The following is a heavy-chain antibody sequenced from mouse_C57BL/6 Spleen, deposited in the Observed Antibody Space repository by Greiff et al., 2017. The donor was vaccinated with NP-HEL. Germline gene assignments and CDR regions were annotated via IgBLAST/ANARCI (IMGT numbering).Heavy chain of an antibody. CDR3: ARAHYGSREDFDY. D-gene: IGHD1-1*01. CDR1: GYTFTSYW. Sequence: VQLQESGAELAKPGASVKLSCKASGYTFTSYWMHWVKQRPGQGLEWIGYINPSSGYTKYNQKFKDKATLTADKSSSTAYMQLSSLTYEDSAVYYCARAHYGSREDFDYWGQGTTLTVSS. CDR2: INPSSGYT. J-gene: IGHJ2*01. V-gene: IGHV1-7*01.